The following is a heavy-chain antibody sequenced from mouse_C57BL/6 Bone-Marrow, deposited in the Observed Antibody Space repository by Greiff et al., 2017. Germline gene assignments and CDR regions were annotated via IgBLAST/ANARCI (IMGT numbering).Heavy chain of an antibody. CDR3: ARHGLRLDY. CDR1: GFTFSSYG. D-gene: IGHD2-2*01. J-gene: IGHJ2*01. Sequence: DVKLVESGGDLVKPGGSLKLSCAASGFTFSSYGMSWVRQTPDKRLEWVATISSGGSYTYYPDSVKGRFTISRDNAKNTLYLQMSSLKSEDTAMYYCARHGLRLDYWGQGTTLTVSS. CDR2: ISSGGSYT. V-gene: IGHV5-6*02.